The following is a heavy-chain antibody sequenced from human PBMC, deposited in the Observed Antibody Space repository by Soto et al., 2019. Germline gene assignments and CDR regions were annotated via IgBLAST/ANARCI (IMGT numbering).Heavy chain of an antibody. J-gene: IGHJ6*02. D-gene: IGHD4-4*01. V-gene: IGHV1-58*02. CDR3: ARDILTTTVTTGAGAMDV. CDR2: IVVGSGNT. CDR1: GFTFTSSA. Sequence: SVKVSCKASGFTFTSSAMQWVRQARGQRLEWIGWIVVGSGNTNYAQKFQERVTITRDMSTSTAYMELSSLRSDDTAVYYCARDILTTTVTTGAGAMDVWGQGTTVTVSS.